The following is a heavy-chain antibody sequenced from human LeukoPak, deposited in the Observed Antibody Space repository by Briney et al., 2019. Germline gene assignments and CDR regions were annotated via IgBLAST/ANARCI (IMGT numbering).Heavy chain of an antibody. Sequence: PSETLSLTCTVSGGSISSYYWSWIRQPPGKGLKWIGYIYYSGSTNYNPSLKSRVTISVDTSANQFSLKLSSVTAADTAVYYCAGLDIVVVPAAIGFDPWGQGTLVTVSS. CDR1: GGSISSYY. V-gene: IGHV4-59*01. J-gene: IGHJ5*02. D-gene: IGHD2-2*02. CDR3: AGLDIVVVPAAIGFDP. CDR2: IYYSGST.